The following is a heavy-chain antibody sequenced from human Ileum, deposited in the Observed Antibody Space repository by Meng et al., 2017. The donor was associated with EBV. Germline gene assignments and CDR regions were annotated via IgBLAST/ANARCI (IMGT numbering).Heavy chain of an antibody. J-gene: IGHJ4*02. Sequence: QVPMLVSGSWLVKPSEPLFLTCTVSGVSPSSSRSYWDRIRATPGQELEWIGNFYFGGSTYYNPSLRSRVTISGDTSKKQFCLKLTSVSAAETAIYYCAREDSSGWFRVDYWGPGSLVTVSS. CDR1: GVSPSSSRSY. V-gene: IGHV4-39*07. CDR2: FYFGGST. CDR3: AREDSSGWFRVDY. D-gene: IGHD6-19*01.